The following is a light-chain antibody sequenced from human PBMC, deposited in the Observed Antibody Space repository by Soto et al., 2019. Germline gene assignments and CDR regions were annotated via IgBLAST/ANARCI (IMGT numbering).Light chain of an antibody. Sequence: QSVLTQPASVSGSPGQSITIFCSGTSSDVGAYKFVSWYRHHPGKAPQVMIYEVSNRPSGVSNRFSGSKSGSTASLTISGLQAEDEADYHCTSYTSNTALVFGTGTKLTVL. CDR2: EVS. V-gene: IGLV2-14*01. CDR1: SSDVGAYKF. CDR3: TSYTSNTALV. J-gene: IGLJ1*01.